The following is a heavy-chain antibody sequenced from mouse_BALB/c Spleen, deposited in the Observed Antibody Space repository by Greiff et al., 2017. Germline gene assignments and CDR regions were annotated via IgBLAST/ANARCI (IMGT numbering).Heavy chain of an antibody. CDR2: INSNGGST. CDR1: GFTFSSYG. Sequence: EVNVVESGGGLVQPGGSLKLSCAASGFTFSSYGMSWVRQTPDKRLELVATINSNGGSTYYPDSVKGRFTISRDNAKNTLYLQMSSLKSEDTAMYYCARGLYYRYEGAMDYWGQGTSVTVSS. V-gene: IGHV5-6-3*01. CDR3: ARGLYYRYEGAMDY. J-gene: IGHJ4*01. D-gene: IGHD2-14*01.